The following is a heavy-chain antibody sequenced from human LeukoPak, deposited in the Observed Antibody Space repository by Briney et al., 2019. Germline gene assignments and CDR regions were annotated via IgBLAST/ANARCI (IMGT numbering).Heavy chain of an antibody. CDR1: GFTFTGYY. D-gene: IGHD3-22*01. CDR3: WGNYYDSSGYYYFDY. CDR2: ITPSGGST. V-gene: IGHV1-46*01. Sequence: GASVKVSCKASGFTFTGYYMHWVRQAPGQGLEWLGLITPSGGSTWYAQKFQGRVTMTRDTSISTAYMELSRLRPDDTAVYYCWGNYYDSSGYYYFDYWGQGTLVTVSS. J-gene: IGHJ4*02.